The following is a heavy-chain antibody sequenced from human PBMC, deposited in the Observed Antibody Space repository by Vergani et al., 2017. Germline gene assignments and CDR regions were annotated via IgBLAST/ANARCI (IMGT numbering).Heavy chain of an antibody. Sequence: EVQLLESGGDLVQPGGSLRLSCAASGSTFSSYAMNWVRQAPGKGLEWVSYISRSSSTIYYADSVKGRFTISRDNAKNSLHLQMNNLRAEDTAVYYCARRDSSSPALDYWGQGTLVTVSS. V-gene: IGHV3-48*01. J-gene: IGHJ4*02. CDR2: ISRSSSTI. D-gene: IGHD6-6*01. CDR1: GSTFSSYA. CDR3: ARRDSSSPALDY.